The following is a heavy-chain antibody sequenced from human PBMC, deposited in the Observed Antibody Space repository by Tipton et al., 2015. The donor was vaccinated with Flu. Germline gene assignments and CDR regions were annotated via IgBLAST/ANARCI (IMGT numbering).Heavy chain of an antibody. Sequence: TLSLTCNVSGGSISSHYWNWIRQPPGKGLEWIVYIYSSGSTNYNPSLKSRVTTSVDTSKNQFSLKLSSVTAADTAVYYCARACGSGGNRWFDPWGQGALVTVSS. CDR3: ARACGSGGNRWFDP. CDR2: IYSSGST. J-gene: IGHJ5*02. CDR1: GGSISSHY. D-gene: IGHD2-15*01. V-gene: IGHV4-59*11.